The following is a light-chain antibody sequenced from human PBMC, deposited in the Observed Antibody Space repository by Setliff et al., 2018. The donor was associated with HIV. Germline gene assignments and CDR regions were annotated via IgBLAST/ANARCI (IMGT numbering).Light chain of an antibody. Sequence: LPQPASVSGTPGQSITISCTGSSSDIGTYDRVSWYQQRPDGGPRLIIYDVIHRPSGVPHRFSGSKSGNAASLTISGLQTEDEADYYCMSYLSTNSYVFGTGTKVTVL. J-gene: IGLJ1*01. CDR2: DVI. V-gene: IGLV2-14*03. CDR1: SSDIGTYDR. CDR3: MSYLSTNSYV.